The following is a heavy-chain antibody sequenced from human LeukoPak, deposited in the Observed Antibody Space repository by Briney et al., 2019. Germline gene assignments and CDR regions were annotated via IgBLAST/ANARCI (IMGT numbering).Heavy chain of an antibody. CDR2: ITDSGVFT. CDR1: GFTFSDYY. J-gene: IGHJ4*02. Sequence: TGGSLRLSCAVSGFTFSDYYMSWIRQAPGRGLEWVSYITDSGVFTKYTDSVKARFTISRDNAQNSLSLQLNSLRVEDTAIYYCARMIMFRGVPSAAFDSWGQGTLVTVSS. D-gene: IGHD3-16*01. CDR3: ARMIMFRGVPSAAFDS. V-gene: IGHV3-11*06.